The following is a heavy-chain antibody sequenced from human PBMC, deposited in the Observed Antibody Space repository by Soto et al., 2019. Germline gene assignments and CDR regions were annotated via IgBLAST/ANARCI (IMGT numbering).Heavy chain of an antibody. Sequence: PSETLSLTCTVSGGSISSGDYYWSWIRQPPGKGLEWIGYIYYSGSTYYNPSLKSRVTISVDTSKNQFSLKLSSVTAADTAVYYCAXVRSXYXXXXXMDXXGXXXTVXXSS. CDR2: IYYSGST. D-gene: IGHD1-26*01. CDR3: AXVRSXYXXXXXMDX. V-gene: IGHV4-30-4*01. CDR1: GGSISSGDYY. J-gene: IGHJ6*01.